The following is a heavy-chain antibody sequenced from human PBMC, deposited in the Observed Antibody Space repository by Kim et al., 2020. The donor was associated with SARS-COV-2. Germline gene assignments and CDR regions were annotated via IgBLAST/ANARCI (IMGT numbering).Heavy chain of an antibody. Sequence: GESLKISCKGSGYTFSNYWIVWVRQMPGKGLEWMGIIYPGDSDTRYSPSFQGQVTISADKSISTAYLQWNSLRASDTAMYYCARLGSIQWNWFDPWGQGTLVTVSS. CDR2: IYPGDSDT. CDR3: ARLGSIQWNWFDP. V-gene: IGHV5-51*01. CDR1: GYTFSNYW. D-gene: IGHD6-13*01. J-gene: IGHJ5*01.